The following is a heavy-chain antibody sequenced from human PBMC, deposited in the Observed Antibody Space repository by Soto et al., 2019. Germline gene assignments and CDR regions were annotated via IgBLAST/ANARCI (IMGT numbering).Heavy chain of an antibody. Sequence: QVQLVQSGGEVKKPGASVKVSCQASGYTFSDYAISWVRQAPGQGLEWMGWISASTRNTDQAQNFQGRVIMTLDTSTNTAYMELGSLRSDDTAVYYCVRCYCSVGSCYACWHFDLCGRGTLVTVSS. CDR3: VRCYCSVGSCYACWHFDL. V-gene: IGHV1-18*01. J-gene: IGHJ2*01. CDR2: ISASTRNT. CDR1: GYTFSDYA. D-gene: IGHD2-15*01.